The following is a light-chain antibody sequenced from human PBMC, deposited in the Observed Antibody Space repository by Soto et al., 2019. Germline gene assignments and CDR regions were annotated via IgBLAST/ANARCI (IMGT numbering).Light chain of an antibody. Sequence: DIPMTHSPSSLSASVGDRVTITCQASQDVGNFLNWYQQKSGKARTLLIYDTSNLETGVPSRFTGTGSGTEFTFTITCLQPEDFATYYCQQYATLYTFGPGTTVDV. V-gene: IGKV1-33*01. J-gene: IGKJ3*01. CDR3: QQYATLYT. CDR1: QDVGNF. CDR2: DTS.